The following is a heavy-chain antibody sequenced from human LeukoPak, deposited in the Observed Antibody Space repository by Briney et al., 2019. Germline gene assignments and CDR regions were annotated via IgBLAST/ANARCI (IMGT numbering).Heavy chain of an antibody. D-gene: IGHD3-22*01. CDR2: IIPIFGTA. CDR3: ARARHYYDSSGYYYYGMDV. J-gene: IGHJ6*02. CDR1: GGTFSIYA. Sequence: SVNVSCTASGGTFSIYAISWVRQAPGQGLEWMGGIIPIFGTANYAQKFQGRVTITADESTSTAYMELSSLRSEDTAVYYCARARHYYDSSGYYYYGMDVWGQGTTVTVSS. V-gene: IGHV1-69*01.